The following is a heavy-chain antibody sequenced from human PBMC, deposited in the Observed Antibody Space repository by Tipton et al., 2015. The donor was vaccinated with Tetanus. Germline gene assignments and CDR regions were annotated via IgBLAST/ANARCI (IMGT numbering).Heavy chain of an antibody. D-gene: IGHD3-22*01. J-gene: IGHJ4*02. CDR2: IYYSGST. CDR1: GGSISSYY. V-gene: IGHV4-59*01. CDR3: ARDRGYYYDSSGYYLGHFDY. Sequence: LRLSCTVSGGSISSYYWSWIRQPPGKGLEWIGYIYYSGSTNYNPSLKSRVTISVDTSKNQFSLKLSSVTAADTAVYYCARDRGYYYDSSGYYLGHFDYWGQGTLVTVSS.